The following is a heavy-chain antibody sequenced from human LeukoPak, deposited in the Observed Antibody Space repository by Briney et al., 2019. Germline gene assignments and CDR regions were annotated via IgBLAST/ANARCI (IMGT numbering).Heavy chain of an antibody. D-gene: IGHD1-26*01. CDR3: AKGSNSGNAANDY. Sequence: GGSLRLSCAASGFTFSSYSMNWVRQAPGKGLEWVSSISSSSSYIYHADSVKGRFTISRDNSKNTLYLQMNSLRAEDTAVYYCAKGSNSGNAANDYWGQGTLVTVSS. V-gene: IGHV3-21*04. CDR1: GFTFSSYS. J-gene: IGHJ4*02. CDR2: ISSSSSYI.